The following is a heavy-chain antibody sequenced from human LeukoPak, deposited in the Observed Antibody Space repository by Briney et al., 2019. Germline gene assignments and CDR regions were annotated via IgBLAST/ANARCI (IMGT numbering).Heavy chain of an antibody. CDR3: AKSKMATIQNHFDY. J-gene: IGHJ4*02. CDR2: IIPIFGTA. Sequence: SSVKVSCKASGGTFSSYAISWVRQAPGQGLEWMGGIIPIFGTANYAQKFQGRVTITTDESTGTAYMELSSLRSEDTAVYYCAKSKMATIQNHFDYWGQGTLVTVSS. D-gene: IGHD5-24*01. V-gene: IGHV1-69*05. CDR1: GGTFSSYA.